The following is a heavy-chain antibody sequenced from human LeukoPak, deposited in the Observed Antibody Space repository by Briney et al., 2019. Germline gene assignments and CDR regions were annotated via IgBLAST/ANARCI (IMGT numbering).Heavy chain of an antibody. CDR2: INHSGST. CDR1: GGSFSGYY. V-gene: IGHV4-34*01. CDR3: ARGHSSSWSYYYYYYMDV. D-gene: IGHD6-13*01. J-gene: IGHJ6*03. Sequence: PSETLSLTCAVYGGSFSGYYWSWIRQPPGKGLEWIGEINHSGSTNYNPSLKSRVTISVDTSKNQFSLKLSSVTAADTAVYYCARGHSSSWSYYYYYYMDVWGKGTTVTVSS.